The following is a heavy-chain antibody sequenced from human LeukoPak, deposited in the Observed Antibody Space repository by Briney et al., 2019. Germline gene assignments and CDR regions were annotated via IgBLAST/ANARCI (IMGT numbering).Heavy chain of an antibody. V-gene: IGHV3-33*01. D-gene: IGHD2-8*01. J-gene: IGHJ4*02. CDR2: IWYDGSNK. CDR1: GFTFSSYG. CDR3: ARDMRYLGGALDY. Sequence: GGSLRLSCAAAGFTFSSYGMHWVRQAPGKGLEWVAVIWYDGSNKYYAASVKGRFTISRVHTKNTLYMQMNSLRAEDMAAYYCARDMRYLGGALDYWGQGTLVPVSS.